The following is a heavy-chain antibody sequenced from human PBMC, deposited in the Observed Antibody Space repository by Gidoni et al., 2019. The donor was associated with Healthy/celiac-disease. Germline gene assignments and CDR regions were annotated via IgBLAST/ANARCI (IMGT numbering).Heavy chain of an antibody. CDR1: GFPFSRYA. CDR2: NSGSGGST. CDR3: AKQYGGLEVTPFDY. Sequence: EVQLLESGGGLVQPGGSLRLSCAASGFPFSRYASSWVRQAPGNGLSWVSGNSGSGGSTYYADSVKGRFTISRDNSKNTLYLQMNSLRAEDTAVYYCAKQYGGLEVTPFDYWGQGTLVTVSS. J-gene: IGHJ4*02. D-gene: IGHD3-16*01. V-gene: IGHV3-23*01.